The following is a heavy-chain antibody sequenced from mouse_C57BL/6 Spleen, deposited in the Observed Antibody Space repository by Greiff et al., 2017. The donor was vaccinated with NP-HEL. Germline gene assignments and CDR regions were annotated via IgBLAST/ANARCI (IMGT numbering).Heavy chain of an antibody. CDR3: ARFYYGSTFDY. J-gene: IGHJ2*01. Sequence: VQLQQSGPELVKPGASVKISCKASGYAFSSSWMNWVKQRPGKGLEWIGRIYPGDGDTNYNGKFKGKATLTADKSSSTAYMQLSNLTSEDSAVYFCARFYYGSTFDYWGQGTTLTVSS. V-gene: IGHV1-82*01. CDR2: IYPGDGDT. D-gene: IGHD1-1*01. CDR1: GYAFSSSW.